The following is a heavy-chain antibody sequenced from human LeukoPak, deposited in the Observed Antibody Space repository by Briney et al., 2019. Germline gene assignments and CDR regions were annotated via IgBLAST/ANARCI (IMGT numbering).Heavy chain of an antibody. D-gene: IGHD6-13*01. CDR2: ISYDGSNK. CDR1: GFTFSSYG. J-gene: IGHJ4*02. Sequence: GGSLRLSCAASGFTFSSYGMHWVRQAPGKGLEWVAVISYDGSNKYCADSVKGRFTISRDNSKNTLYLQMNSLRAEDTAVYYCAKARKSPRIAAAVFDYWGQGTLVTVSS. V-gene: IGHV3-30*18. CDR3: AKARKSPRIAAAVFDY.